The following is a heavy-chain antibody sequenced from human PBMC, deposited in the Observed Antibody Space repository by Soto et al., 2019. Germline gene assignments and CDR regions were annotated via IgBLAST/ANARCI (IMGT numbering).Heavy chain of an antibody. CDR3: AKVVPATLYYYYGMDV. V-gene: IGHV3-23*01. Sequence: GGSLRLSCGASGFTFSSYAMSWVRQAPGKGLEWVSAISGSGGSTYYADSVKGRFTISRDNSKNTLYLQMNSLRAEDTAVYYCAKVVPATLYYYYGMDVWGQGTTVTVSS. D-gene: IGHD2-2*01. J-gene: IGHJ6*02. CDR1: GFTFSSYA. CDR2: ISGSGGST.